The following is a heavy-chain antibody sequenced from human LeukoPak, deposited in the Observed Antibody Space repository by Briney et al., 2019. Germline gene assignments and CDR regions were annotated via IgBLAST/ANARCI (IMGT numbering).Heavy chain of an antibody. CDR2: INPNSGGT. D-gene: IGHD1-1*01. Sequence: ASVKVSCKASGYTFTGYYMHWVRQAPGQGLEWMGWINPNSGGTNYAQKFQGRVTMTRDTYISTAYMELSRLRSDDTAVYYCARDRAHDPFSENGMDVWGQGTTVTVSS. J-gene: IGHJ6*02. CDR1: GYTFTGYY. CDR3: ARDRAHDPFSENGMDV. V-gene: IGHV1-2*02.